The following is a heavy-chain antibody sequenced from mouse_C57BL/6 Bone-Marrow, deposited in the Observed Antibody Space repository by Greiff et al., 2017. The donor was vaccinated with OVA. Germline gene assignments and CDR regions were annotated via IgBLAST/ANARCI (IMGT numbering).Heavy chain of an antibody. Sequence: EVQLQQSGPELVKPGASVKMSCKASGYTFTDYNMHWVKQSHGKSLEWIGYINPNNGGTSYNQKFKGKATLTVNKSSSTAYMELRSLTSEESAVYYCARGTVVDYYAMDYWGQGTSVTVSS. CDR2: INPNNGGT. CDR1: GYTFTDYN. CDR3: ARGTVVDYYAMDY. V-gene: IGHV1-22*01. J-gene: IGHJ4*01. D-gene: IGHD1-1*01.